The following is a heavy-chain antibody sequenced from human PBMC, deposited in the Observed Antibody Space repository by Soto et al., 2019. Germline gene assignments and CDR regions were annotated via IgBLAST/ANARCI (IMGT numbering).Heavy chain of an antibody. Sequence: EVQLVESGGGLVQPGESLTLSCAASGFTFSSYWMHWVRQAPGKGLVWVSRIKSDGSGTYYADSVKGRLTISRDNAKNTLYLQINRQKGEGKAVVFRGRGDGDRYDGNGYLGRHWGQGTLVTVSS. D-gene: IGHD3-22*01. CDR1: GFTFSSYW. J-gene: IGHJ4*02. V-gene: IGHV3-74*01. CDR3: GRGDGDRYDGNGYLGRH. CDR2: IKSDGSGT.